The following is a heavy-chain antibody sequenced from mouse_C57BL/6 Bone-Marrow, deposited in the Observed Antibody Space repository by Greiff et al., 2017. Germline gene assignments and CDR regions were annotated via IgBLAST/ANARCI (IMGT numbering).Heavy chain of an antibody. V-gene: IGHV14-4*01. D-gene: IGHD2-1*01. CDR2: IDPENGDT. J-gene: IGHJ3*01. CDR1: GFNIKDDY. Sequence: EVHLVESGAELVRPGASVKLSCTASGFNIKDDYMHWVKQRPEQGLEWIGWIDPENGDTEYASKFQGKATITADTSSNTAYLQLSSLTSEDTAVYYCTPYGNSFAYWGQGTLVTVSA. CDR3: TPYGNSFAY.